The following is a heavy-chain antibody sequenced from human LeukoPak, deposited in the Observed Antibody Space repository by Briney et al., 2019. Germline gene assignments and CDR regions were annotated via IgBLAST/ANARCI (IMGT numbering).Heavy chain of an antibody. CDR1: GYSFTSYW. CDR3: ARLGWAGYNEKYYFDS. V-gene: IGHV5-51*01. D-gene: IGHD5-24*01. Sequence: GESLKISCKGSGYSFTSYWIGWVRQMPGKGLEWMGIIYPGDSDTRYRPSFQGQVTISADKSISTAYLHWSSLKASDTAMYYCARLGWAGYNEKYYFDSWGQGTLVTVSS. CDR2: IYPGDSDT. J-gene: IGHJ4*02.